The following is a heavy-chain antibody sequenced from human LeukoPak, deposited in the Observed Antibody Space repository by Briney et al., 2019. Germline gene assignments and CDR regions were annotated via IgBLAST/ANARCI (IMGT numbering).Heavy chain of an antibody. CDR3: ARDSAGNDY. V-gene: IGHV3-7*01. J-gene: IGHJ4*02. D-gene: IGHD6-13*01. CDR1: GFTFSTYW. Sequence: GGSLRLSCGASGFTFSTYWMSWVRQAPGKGGEGVANIKQDGSEKYYVDSVKGRFTISRDNAKNSLYLQMNSLRAGDTAMYYCARDSAGNDYWGQGTLVTVSS. CDR2: IKQDGSEK.